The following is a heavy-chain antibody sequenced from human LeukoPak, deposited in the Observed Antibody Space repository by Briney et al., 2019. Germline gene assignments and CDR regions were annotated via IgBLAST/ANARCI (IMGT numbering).Heavy chain of an antibody. V-gene: IGHV1-46*01. D-gene: IGHD6-19*01. J-gene: IGHJ4*02. CDR1: GYTFTTYY. CDR2: ISPSGGST. CDR3: ARDGVAGTYYFDY. Sequence: ASVKVSCKASGYTFTTYYIHWVRQAPGQGLEWMGMISPSGGSTSYPQKFQGRVTMTRDTSTSTVYIELSSLRSEDTALYFCARDGVAGTYYFDYWGQGTLVTVSS.